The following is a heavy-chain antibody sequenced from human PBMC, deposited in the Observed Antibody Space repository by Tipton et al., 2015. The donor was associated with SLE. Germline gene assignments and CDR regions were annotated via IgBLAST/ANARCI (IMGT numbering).Heavy chain of an antibody. V-gene: IGHV3-30*04. D-gene: IGHD3-22*01. Sequence: SLRLSCAASGIGFSSFAMHWVRQAPGMGLEWVAVVSYDGRKKYYADSVKGRFTISRDNSKNTLYLQMNSLRADDTGVYYCARDHSSMTMILVTRAPYRMDVWGQGP. CDR3: ARDHSSMTMILVTRAPYRMDV. CDR1: GIGFSSFA. CDR2: VSYDGRKK. J-gene: IGHJ6*02.